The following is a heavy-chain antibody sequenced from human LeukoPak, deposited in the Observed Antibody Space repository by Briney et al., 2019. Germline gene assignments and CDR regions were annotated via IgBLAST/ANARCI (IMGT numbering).Heavy chain of an antibody. V-gene: IGHV4-39*01. CDR2: VYFDGDT. D-gene: IGHD6-6*01. Sequence: SETLSHTCTVSGDSIHSVYYFWGWIRQPPGKGLEWIGSVYFDGDTSYSPSLKSRVIISVDTSKNQFSLNLTSVTAADTALYYCARHRKSARNYLYYYMDVWGKGTTVTVSS. CDR1: GDSIHSVYYF. CDR3: ARHRKSARNYLYYYMDV. J-gene: IGHJ6*03.